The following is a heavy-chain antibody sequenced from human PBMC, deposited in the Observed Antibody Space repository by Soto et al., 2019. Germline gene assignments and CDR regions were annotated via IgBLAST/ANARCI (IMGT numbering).Heavy chain of an antibody. CDR1: GDTFSSYA. D-gene: IGHD2-2*01. V-gene: IGHV1-69*01. J-gene: IGHJ6*02. Sequence: QVQLVQSGAEVKKPGSSVKVSCKASGDTFSSYAISWVRQAPGQGLEWMGGIIPISGTANYAQKFQGRVTITADEYTSTAYVELSSLRSEDTAVYYCARSQGSSTSLEIYYYYYYGMDVWGQGTTVTVSS. CDR3: ARSQGSSTSLEIYYYYYYGMDV. CDR2: IIPISGTA.